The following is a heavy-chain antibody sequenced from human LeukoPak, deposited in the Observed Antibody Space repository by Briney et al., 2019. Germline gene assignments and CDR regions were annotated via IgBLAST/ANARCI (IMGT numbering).Heavy chain of an antibody. J-gene: IGHJ5*02. Sequence: SETLSLTCAVYGGSFSGYYWSWIRQPPGKGLEWIGEINHSGSTNYNPSLKSRVTISVDTSKNQFSLKLSSVTAADTAVYYCARGTSYCGGDCYPWFDHWGQGTLVTVSS. CDR1: GGSFSGYY. CDR2: INHSGST. D-gene: IGHD2-21*02. CDR3: ARGTSYCGGDCYPWFDH. V-gene: IGHV4-34*01.